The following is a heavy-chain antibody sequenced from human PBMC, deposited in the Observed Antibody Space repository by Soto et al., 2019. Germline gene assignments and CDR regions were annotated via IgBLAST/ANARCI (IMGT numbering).Heavy chain of an antibody. CDR1: GYSFTNYP. J-gene: IGHJ4*02. CDR3: ARAITMMILAPAY. D-gene: IGHD3-22*01. Sequence: QVNLVQSGAEVRKPGASVKVSCKASGYSFTNYPIAWVRRAPGQGLEWMGWISAYSGDTNYAQKFQGRVTMTRDTSTTTAYLELRSLRSDDTAVYYCARAITMMILAPAYWGQGTLVTVSS. CDR2: ISAYSGDT. V-gene: IGHV1-18*01.